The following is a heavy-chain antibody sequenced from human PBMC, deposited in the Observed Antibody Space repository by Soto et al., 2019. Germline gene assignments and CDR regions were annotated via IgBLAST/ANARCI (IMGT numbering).Heavy chain of an antibody. J-gene: IGHJ4*02. CDR2: IYYSGST. CDR3: ARGVQLWLLMGPHFDY. D-gene: IGHD5-18*01. CDR1: GGSISSGGYY. V-gene: IGHV4-31*03. Sequence: QVQLQESGPGLVKPSQTLSLTCTVSGGSISSGGYYWSWIRQHPGKGLEWIGYIYYSGSTYYNPSLKSRITISVDTSKNQFSLKLSSVTAADTAVYYCARGVQLWLLMGPHFDYWGQGTLVTVSS.